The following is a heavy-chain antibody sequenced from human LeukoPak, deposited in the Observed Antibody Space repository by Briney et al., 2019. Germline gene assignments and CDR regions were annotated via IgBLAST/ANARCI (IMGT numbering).Heavy chain of an antibody. CDR2: IHYSGTT. CDR3: ARHTVQTLSPFDL. D-gene: IGHD1-1*01. CDR1: NVAIKNYY. J-gene: IGHJ5*02. Sequence: SETLSLTCTVTNVAIKNYYWSWIRQSPGEQLEWIAYIHYSGTTIYNPSLNSRVTVSLDTSKNQFFLRLDSMTAADTAIYYCARHTVQTLSPFDLWGQGTLVTVSS. V-gene: IGHV4-59*08.